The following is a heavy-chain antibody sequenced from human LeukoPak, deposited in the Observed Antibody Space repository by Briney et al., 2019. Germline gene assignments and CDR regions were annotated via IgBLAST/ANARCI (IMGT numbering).Heavy chain of an antibody. CDR3: ARDTVTMRGFDY. V-gene: IGHV3-21*01. CDR1: GFTFSSYS. CDR2: ISSSSSYI. Sequence: GGSLRLPCAASGFTFSSYSMNWVRQAPGKGLEWVSSISSSSSYIYYADSVKGRFTISRDNAKNSLYLQMNSLRAEDTAVYYCARDTVTMRGFDYWGQGTLVTVSS. D-gene: IGHD4-17*01. J-gene: IGHJ4*02.